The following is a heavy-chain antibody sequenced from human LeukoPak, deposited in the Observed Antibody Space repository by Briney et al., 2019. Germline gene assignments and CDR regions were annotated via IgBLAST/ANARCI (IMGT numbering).Heavy chain of an antibody. CDR2: IKQDGSEK. Sequence: PGGSLRLSCAASGFTFSSYWMSWVRQAPGKGLEWVANIKQDGSEKYYVDSVKGRFTISRDNAKNSLYLQMNSLRAEDTAVYYCVRDILELRSDYWGQGTLVTVSS. V-gene: IGHV3-7*01. CDR1: GFTFSSYW. J-gene: IGHJ4*02. CDR3: VRDILELRSDY. D-gene: IGHD1-7*01.